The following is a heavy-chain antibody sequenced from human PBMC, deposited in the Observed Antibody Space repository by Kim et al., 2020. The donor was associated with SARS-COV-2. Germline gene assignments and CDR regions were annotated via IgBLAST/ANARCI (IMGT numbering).Heavy chain of an antibody. J-gene: IGHJ4*02. V-gene: IGHV3-64*01. D-gene: IGHD3-3*01. CDR1: GFTFSSYT. CDR2: ISSNGNNT. CDR3: ARGRYDFWSGWFDY. Sequence: GGSLRLSCAASGFTFSSYTMHWVRQAPGKGLEYVSAISSNGNNTYYANSVKGRFTISRDNSKNTLYLQMGSLRAEDTAVYYCARGRYDFWSGWFDYWGQGTLVTVSS.